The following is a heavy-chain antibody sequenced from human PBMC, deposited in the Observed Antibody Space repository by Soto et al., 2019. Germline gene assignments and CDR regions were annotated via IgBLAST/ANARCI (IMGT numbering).Heavy chain of an antibody. V-gene: IGHV1-69*13. D-gene: IGHD5-18*01. CDR3: AIGWSLGGTAMDPDDYYYGMDV. J-gene: IGHJ6*02. CDR1: GDIISSYP. Sequence: PVKVSCKASGDIISSYPISWVRHAPGQGIEWIGGIIPIFGTANYAQKFQGRVTITEDESTSTAYMELSSLRSEDTAVYYCAIGWSLGGTAMDPDDYYYGMDVWGQGTTVTVSS. CDR2: IIPIFGTA.